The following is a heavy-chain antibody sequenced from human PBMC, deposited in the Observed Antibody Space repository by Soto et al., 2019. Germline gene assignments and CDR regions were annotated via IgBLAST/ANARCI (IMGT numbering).Heavy chain of an antibody. V-gene: IGHV4-59*01. J-gene: IGHJ4*02. CDR1: GGSINNYY. CDR2: IYYSGST. D-gene: IGHD6-19*01. Sequence: SETLSLTCTVSGGSINNYYWSWIRQPPGKGLEWIGFIYYSGSTNYNPSLKSRVTISVDTSKNQFSLKLNSVAAADTAVYYCARMRDSSGWYSFDYWGQGTLVTVSS. CDR3: ARMRDSSGWYSFDY.